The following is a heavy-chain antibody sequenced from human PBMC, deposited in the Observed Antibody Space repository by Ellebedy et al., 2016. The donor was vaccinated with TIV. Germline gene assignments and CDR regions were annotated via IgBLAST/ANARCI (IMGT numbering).Heavy chain of an antibody. V-gene: IGHV4-39*02. Sequence: MPSETLSLTCFVSGCSINSSRYSWAWIRQLPGKGLEWLGSLYHSGSTYYNPPLRGRLTMSVDTSKNQFSLKLSSVTAADPAVYYCAREETVEFDHWGQGTLVTVSS. CDR3: AREETVEFDH. CDR1: GCSINSSRYS. CDR2: LYHSGST. J-gene: IGHJ4*02.